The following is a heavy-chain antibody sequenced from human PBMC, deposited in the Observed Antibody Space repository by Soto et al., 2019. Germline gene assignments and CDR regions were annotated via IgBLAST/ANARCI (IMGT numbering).Heavy chain of an antibody. V-gene: IGHV1-69*01. Sequence: QVQLVQSGPEVKEPGSSVKLTCKVSGGIFNTYAISWLRQAPGQRLEWMGGIIHIFGTQNYAQRFQGRVTLTADESKRKAYMELSRLRSDDTAVYYCARDRDYYGSGNYYNRIDFWGQGTLVSVSS. J-gene: IGHJ4*02. CDR1: GGIFNTYA. CDR3: ARDRDYYGSGNYYNRIDF. CDR2: IIHIFGTQ. D-gene: IGHD3-10*01.